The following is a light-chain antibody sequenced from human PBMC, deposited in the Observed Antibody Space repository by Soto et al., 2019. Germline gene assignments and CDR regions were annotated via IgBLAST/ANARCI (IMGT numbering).Light chain of an antibody. J-gene: IGKJ4*01. CDR3: QQRSNWS. CDR1: QSVGSY. CDR2: DAS. V-gene: IGKV3-11*01. Sequence: ESVLSQSPATLSLSPGERATLSCRASQSVGSYLAWYQQKPGQAPRLLIYDASNRATGIPARFSGSGSGTDFTLTISSLEPEDFAVYYCQQRSNWSFGGGTKVEIK.